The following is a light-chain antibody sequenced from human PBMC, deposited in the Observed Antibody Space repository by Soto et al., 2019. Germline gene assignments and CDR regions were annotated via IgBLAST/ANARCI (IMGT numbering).Light chain of an antibody. CDR1: QRITTN. J-gene: IGKJ4*01. CDR3: QQSYSTPRT. CDR2: SAS. V-gene: IGKV1-39*01. Sequence: DIHITHSPPSLSSSVLYIFTITCLASQRITTNLNWYQQKPGKAPKFLIHSASGLQSGVPSRFSGSGSGTDFTLTISSLQPEDFATYYCQQSYSTPRTFGGGTKVDIK.